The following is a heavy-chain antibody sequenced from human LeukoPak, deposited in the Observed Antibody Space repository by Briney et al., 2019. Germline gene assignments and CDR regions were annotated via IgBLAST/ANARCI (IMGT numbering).Heavy chain of an antibody. CDR3: ARDFYTGVVVPVNWFDP. J-gene: IGHJ5*02. CDR2: IRSKANSYAT. V-gene: IGHV3-73*01. D-gene: IGHD2-2*01. Sequence: GGSLRLSCAASGFTFSDSAIHWVRQASGKGLEWVGRIRSKANSYATAYAASVKGRFTISRDDSKNTAYLQMNSLKTEDTAVYYCARDFYTGVVVPVNWFDPWGQGTLVTVSS. CDR1: GFTFSDSA.